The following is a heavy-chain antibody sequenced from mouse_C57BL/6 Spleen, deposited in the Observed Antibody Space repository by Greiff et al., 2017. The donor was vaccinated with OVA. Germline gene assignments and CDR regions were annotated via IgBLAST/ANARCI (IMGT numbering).Heavy chain of an antibody. Sequence: EVQLVESGPVLVKPGASVKMSCKASGYTFTDYYMNWVKQSHGKSLEWIGVINPYNGGTSYNQKFKGKATLTVDKSSSTAYMELNSLTSEDSAVYYCARGTVVARRYFDYWGQGTTLTVSS. CDR1: GYTFTDYY. J-gene: IGHJ2*01. CDR3: ARGTVVARRYFDY. D-gene: IGHD1-1*01. CDR2: INPYNGGT. V-gene: IGHV1-19*01.